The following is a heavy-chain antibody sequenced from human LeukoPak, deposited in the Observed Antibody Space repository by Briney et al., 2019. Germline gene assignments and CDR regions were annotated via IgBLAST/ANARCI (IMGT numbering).Heavy chain of an antibody. CDR3: ASFQGILSSSWTFDI. J-gene: IGHJ3*02. CDR2: IRYDGSNK. CDR1: GFTFSSYG. D-gene: IGHD6-13*01. Sequence: GRSLRLSCAASGFTFSSYGMHWVRQAPGKGLEWVAFIRYDGSNKYYADSVKGRFTTSRDNSKNTLYLQMNSLRAEDTAVYYCASFQGILSSSWTFDIWGQGTMVTVSS. V-gene: IGHV3-33*08.